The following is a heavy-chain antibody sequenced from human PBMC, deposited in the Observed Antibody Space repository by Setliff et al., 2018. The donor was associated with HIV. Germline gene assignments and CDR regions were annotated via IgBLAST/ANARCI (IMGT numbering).Heavy chain of an antibody. J-gene: IGHJ4*02. Sequence: GESLKISCVASGFSFSTYGMHWVRQTPGKGLEWVAFIESDGSNKYYGDSVKGRFTISRDNFKNTQYLQMNNLRAEDTAVYYCVKGRSGSYHWRGQGTLVTVSS. D-gene: IGHD1-26*01. CDR3: VKGRSGSYHW. CDR1: GFSFSTYG. CDR2: IESDGSNK. V-gene: IGHV3-30*02.